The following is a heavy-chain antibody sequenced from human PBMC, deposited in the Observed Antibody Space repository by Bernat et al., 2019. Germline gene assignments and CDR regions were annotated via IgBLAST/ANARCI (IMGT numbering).Heavy chain of an antibody. J-gene: IGHJ4*02. CDR1: GFTFSNAW. D-gene: IGHD3-3*01. CDR3: AYYDFWSDYLHY. CDR2: IKSKTDGGTT. Sequence: EVQLVESGGGLVKPGGSLRLSCAASGFTFSNAWMTWVRQAPGKGLEWVGRIKSKTDGGTTDYAAPVKGRFTISRDDSKNTLYLQMNSLKTEDTAVYYCAYYDFWSDYLHYWGQGTLVTVSS. V-gene: IGHV3-15*01.